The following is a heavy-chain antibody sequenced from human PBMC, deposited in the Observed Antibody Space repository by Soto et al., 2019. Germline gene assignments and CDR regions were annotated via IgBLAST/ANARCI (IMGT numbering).Heavy chain of an antibody. CDR1: GFTFSSYG. CDR2: ISYDGSNK. J-gene: IGHJ4*02. D-gene: IGHD3-10*01. Sequence: GGSLRLSCAASGFTFSSYGMHWVRQAPGKGLEWVAVISYDGSNKYYADSVKGRFTISRDNPKNTLYLQMNSLRAEDTAVYYCAKDKDGGLGYWGQGTLVTVSS. CDR3: AKDKDGGLGY. V-gene: IGHV3-30*18.